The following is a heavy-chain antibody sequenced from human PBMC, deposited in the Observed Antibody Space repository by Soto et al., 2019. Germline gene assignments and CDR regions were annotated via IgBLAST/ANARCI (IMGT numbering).Heavy chain of an antibody. D-gene: IGHD3-22*01. V-gene: IGHV1-69*13. Sequence: SVKVSCKASGGTFSRYAISWVRQAPGQGLEWMGGIIPMFGTANYAQKFQGRVTITAVESTSTAYMELSSLRSEDTALYYCARQFDYESSGYYYPYWGQGTPVTVSS. CDR2: IIPMFGTA. CDR3: ARQFDYESSGYYYPY. J-gene: IGHJ4*02. CDR1: GGTFSRYA.